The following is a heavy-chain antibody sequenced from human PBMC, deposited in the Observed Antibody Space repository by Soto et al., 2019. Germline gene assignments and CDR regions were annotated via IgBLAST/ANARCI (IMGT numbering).Heavy chain of an antibody. Sequence: SETLSLTCTVSGGSISSSSYYWGWIRQPPGKGLEWIGSIYYTGMTYYNPSLKSRVTISVDTSKNQFSLKLSSVTAADTAVYYCARPHGGSSGWDNWFDPWGQGTLVTVSS. CDR2: IYYTGMT. V-gene: IGHV4-39*07. CDR3: ARPHGGSSGWDNWFDP. CDR1: GGSISSSSYY. D-gene: IGHD6-25*01. J-gene: IGHJ5*02.